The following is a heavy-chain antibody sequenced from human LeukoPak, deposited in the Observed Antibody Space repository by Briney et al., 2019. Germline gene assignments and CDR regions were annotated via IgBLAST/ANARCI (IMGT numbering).Heavy chain of an antibody. Sequence: SETLSLTCTVSGGSISSHYWSWIRQPPGKGLEWIGYIYYSGSSNYNPSLKSRVTISVDTSKNQFSLKLSSVTAADTAVYYCARHGFRGDGYNWAANWFDPWGQGALVTVSS. CDR1: GGSISSHY. CDR2: IYYSGSS. J-gene: IGHJ5*02. V-gene: IGHV4-59*08. D-gene: IGHD5-24*01. CDR3: ARHGFRGDGYNWAANWFDP.